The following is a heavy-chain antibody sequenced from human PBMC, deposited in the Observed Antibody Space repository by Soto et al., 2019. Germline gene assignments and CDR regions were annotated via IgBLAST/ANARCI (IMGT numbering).Heavy chain of an antibody. CDR3: ARGHYGDYGDYYYGMDV. Sequence: GGSLRLSCAASGFTFSSYAMHWVRQAPGKGLEWVAVISYDGSNKYYADSVKGRFTISRDNSKNTLYLQMNSLRAEDTAVYYCARGHYGDYGDYYYGMDVWGQGTTVTVSS. CDR2: ISYDGSNK. CDR1: GFTFSSYA. D-gene: IGHD4-17*01. V-gene: IGHV3-30-3*01. J-gene: IGHJ6*02.